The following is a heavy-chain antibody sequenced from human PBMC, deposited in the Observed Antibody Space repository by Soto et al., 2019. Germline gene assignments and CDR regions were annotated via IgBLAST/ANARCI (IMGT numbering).Heavy chain of an antibody. CDR2: INHSGST. J-gene: IGHJ4*02. V-gene: IGHV4-34*01. CDR1: GGSFSGYY. Sequence: PSETLSLTCAVYGGSFSGYYWSWIRQPPGKGLEWIGEINHSGSTNYNPSLKSRVTISVDTSKNQFSLKLSSVTAADTAVYYCARGHKCSGGSCLTYYFDHWGQGNLVTVS. D-gene: IGHD2-15*01. CDR3: ARGHKCSGGSCLTYYFDH.